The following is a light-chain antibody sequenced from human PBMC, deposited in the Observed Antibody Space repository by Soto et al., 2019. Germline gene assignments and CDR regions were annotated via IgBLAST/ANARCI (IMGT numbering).Light chain of an antibody. CDR1: SSDVAAYNF. J-gene: IGLJ1*01. Sequence: QSALTQPASVSGSPGQSVAISCTGTSSDVAAYNFVSWYQQHPGKAPKLMVFDVSNRPSGVSDRFSGSKSGNTASLTISGLQDEDEADYYSSSYTSGGNYVFGTGTKLTVL. V-gene: IGLV2-14*01. CDR3: SSYTSGGNYV. CDR2: DVS.